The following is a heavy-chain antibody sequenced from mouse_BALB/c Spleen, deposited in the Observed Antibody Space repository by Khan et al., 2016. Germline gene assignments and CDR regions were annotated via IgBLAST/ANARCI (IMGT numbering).Heavy chain of an antibody. D-gene: IGHD2-14*01. CDR2: ISYSGST. J-gene: IGHJ2*01. Sequence: EVQLQESGPSLVKPSQTLSLTCSVTGDSITSGYWNWIRKFPGNKLEYMGYISYSGSTYYNPSLKSRSSITRDTSKNQYYLQLNSVTTEDTATYDCARYVEARRGFDYWGQGTTLTVSS. CDR3: ARYVEARRGFDY. CDR1: GDSITSGY. V-gene: IGHV3-8*02.